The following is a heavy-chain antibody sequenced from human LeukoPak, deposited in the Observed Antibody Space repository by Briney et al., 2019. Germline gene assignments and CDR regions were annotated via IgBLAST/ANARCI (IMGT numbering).Heavy chain of an antibody. CDR3: ANTKGDCSGGSCYSGIFDY. J-gene: IGHJ4*02. D-gene: IGHD2-15*01. Sequence: SETLSLTCTVSGGSFSNYYWSWIRQPSGKGLEWIAYFSYSGSTKYSPSLKSRVTISGDTSKNQFSLQLSSVTAADTAVYYCANTKGDCSGGSCYSGIFDYWGQGILVTVSS. CDR2: FSYSGST. CDR1: GGSFSNYY. V-gene: IGHV4-59*01.